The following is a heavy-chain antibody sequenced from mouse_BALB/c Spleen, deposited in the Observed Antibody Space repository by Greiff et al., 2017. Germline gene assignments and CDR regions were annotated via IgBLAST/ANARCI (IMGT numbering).Heavy chain of an antibody. J-gene: IGHJ2*01. Sequence: LVKTGASVKISCEASGYSFTGYYMYWVKQSHGKSLEWIGYISCYNGATSYNQKFKGKATFTVDTSSSTAYMQFNSLTSEDSAVYYCARGSGTEYFDYWGQGTTLTVSS. CDR1: GYSFTGYY. CDR3: ARGSGTEYFDY. CDR2: ISCYNGAT. D-gene: IGHD1-3*01. V-gene: IGHV1S34*01.